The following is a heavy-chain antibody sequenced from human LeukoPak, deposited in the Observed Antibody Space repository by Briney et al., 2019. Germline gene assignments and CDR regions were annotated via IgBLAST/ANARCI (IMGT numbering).Heavy chain of an antibody. Sequence: GGSLRLSCAASGFTFSSYGMHWVRQAPGKGLEWVAVIWYDGSNKYYADSVKGRFTISRDNSKNTLYLQMNSLRAEDTAVYYCARDSSSGFQGTFDIWGQGTMVTVSS. CDR2: IWYDGSNK. D-gene: IGHD6-19*01. CDR1: GFTFSSYG. J-gene: IGHJ3*02. CDR3: ARDSSSGFQGTFDI. V-gene: IGHV3-33*01.